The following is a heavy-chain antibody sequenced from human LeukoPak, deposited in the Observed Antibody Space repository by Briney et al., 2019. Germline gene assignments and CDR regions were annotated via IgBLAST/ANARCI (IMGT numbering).Heavy chain of an antibody. J-gene: IGHJ4*02. Sequence: GGSLTLSCAVSGITLSNYGMSWVRQAPGKGLEWVAGISGSGGSTNYADSVKGRFTISRDNPKNTLFLQMKSLRAEDTAVYFCAKRGVVIRVILVGFHKEAYYFDSWGQGTLVTVSS. V-gene: IGHV3-23*01. CDR2: ISGSGGST. CDR3: AKRGVVIRVILVGFHKEAYYFDS. CDR1: GITLSNYG. D-gene: IGHD3-22*01.